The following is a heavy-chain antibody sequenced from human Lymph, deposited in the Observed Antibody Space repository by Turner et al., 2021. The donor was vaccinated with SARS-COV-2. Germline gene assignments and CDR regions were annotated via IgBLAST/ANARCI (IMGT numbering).Heavy chain of an antibody. CDR1: GGTFSSYA. CDR3: ARVVGGFGELGYYYYYGMDV. J-gene: IGHJ6*02. D-gene: IGHD3-10*01. V-gene: IGHV1-69*10. Sequence: QVQLVQSGAEVKKPGSSVKVSCKASGGTFSSYAISWVRQAPGQGLEGVGGIIPNLRIATNAQKFQGRGTITAEKSTSTAYMELSSLRSEDTAVFYCARVVGGFGELGYYYYYGMDVWGQGTTVTVSS. CDR2: IIPNLRIA.